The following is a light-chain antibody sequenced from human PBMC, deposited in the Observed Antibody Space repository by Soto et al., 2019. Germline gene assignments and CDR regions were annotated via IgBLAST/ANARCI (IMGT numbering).Light chain of an antibody. CDR1: SSNIGSNT. CDR2: SSN. CDR3: ATWDDSLNDYV. J-gene: IGLJ1*01. V-gene: IGLV1-44*01. Sequence: QSVLTQPPSASRTPGQRVTISCSGGSSNIGSNTVNWYQQLPGTAPTLLIYSSNQRPSGVPDRFSGSKSGTSASLAISGLQSEDEADYYCATWDDSLNDYVFGTGTKVTVL.